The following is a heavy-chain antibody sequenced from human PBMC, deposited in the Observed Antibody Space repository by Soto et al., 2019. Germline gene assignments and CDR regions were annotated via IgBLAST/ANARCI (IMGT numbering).Heavy chain of an antibody. CDR3: AKSEGIAVADGVGY. J-gene: IGHJ4*02. Sequence: EVQLLESGGGLVQPGGSLRLSCAASGFTFSSYAMSWVRQAPGTGLELVSAISGSGGSTYYADSVTVRFTITRDNSKNTLYLQLNSLRAEDTAVYYCAKSEGIAVADGVGYWGQGSMVTVAS. CDR2: ISGSGGST. CDR1: GFTFSSYA. D-gene: IGHD6-19*01. V-gene: IGHV3-23*01.